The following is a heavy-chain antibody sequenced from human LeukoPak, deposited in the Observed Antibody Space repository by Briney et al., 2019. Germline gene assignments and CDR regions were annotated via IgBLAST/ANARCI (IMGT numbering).Heavy chain of an antibody. CDR1: GYTFTSYG. Sequence: ASVKVSCKASGYTFTSYGISWVRQAPGQGPEWMGWISAYNGNTSYAQKLQGRVTMTTDTSTSTAYMELRSLRSDDTAVYYCARDIVVVVAASENDFYYYYYGMDVWGQGTTVTVSS. V-gene: IGHV1-18*01. CDR2: ISAYNGNT. CDR3: ARDIVVVVAASENDFYYYYYGMDV. J-gene: IGHJ6*02. D-gene: IGHD2-15*01.